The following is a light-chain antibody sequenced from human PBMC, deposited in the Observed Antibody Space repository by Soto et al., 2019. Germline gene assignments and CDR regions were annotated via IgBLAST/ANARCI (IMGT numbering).Light chain of an antibody. J-gene: IGKJ1*01. CDR3: QQYVGWT. Sequence: EIVLTQSPGTLSLSPGERATLSCRASHSVGSSHLAWYQQKPGQAPRLLIYGASSRATGVPDRFSGSGSGTDFTLTISRLEPADAAVYYCQQYVGWTFGRGTKVEIK. V-gene: IGKV3-20*01. CDR2: GAS. CDR1: HSVGSSH.